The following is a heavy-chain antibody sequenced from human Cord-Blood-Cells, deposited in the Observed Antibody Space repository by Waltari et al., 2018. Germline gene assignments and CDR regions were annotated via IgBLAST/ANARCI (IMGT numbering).Heavy chain of an antibody. CDR1: CYSISSGYY. CDR2: IYHSGST. J-gene: IGHJ4*02. CDR3: ARARSYYAFDY. D-gene: IGHD1-26*01. V-gene: IGHV4-38-2*01. Sequence: QVQLQESGPGLVKPSETLSLTCAVSCYSISSGYYWGWIRQPPGKGLEWIGSIYHSGSTYYNPSLKSRVTISVDTSKNQFSLKLSSVTAADTAVYYCARARSYYAFDYWGQGTLVTVSS.